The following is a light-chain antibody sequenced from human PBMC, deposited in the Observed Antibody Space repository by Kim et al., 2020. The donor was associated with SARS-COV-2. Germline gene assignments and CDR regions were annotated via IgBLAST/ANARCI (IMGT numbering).Light chain of an antibody. CDR2: DGS. CDR1: QDISNH. Sequence: ASVGDRVTISCQASQDISNHLKWYQQKPGKAPKLLIYDGSILEAGVPSRFSGSGSGTDFTFSIRSLQPEDIATYYCLQYDNFPRTFGGGTKVDIK. J-gene: IGKJ4*01. CDR3: LQYDNFPRT. V-gene: IGKV1-33*01.